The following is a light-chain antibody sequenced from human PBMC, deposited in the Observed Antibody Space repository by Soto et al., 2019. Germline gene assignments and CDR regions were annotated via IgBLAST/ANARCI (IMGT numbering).Light chain of an antibody. J-gene: IGLJ1*01. Sequence: QSVLTQPASVSGSPGQSITISCTGGSSDIAGYNYVSWFQQHPGKAPKLMIYEVTNRPSGVSNRFSGSKSGSTASLTISGLQAEDEADYYCSSYTSSNTLVFGTGTKLTV. CDR1: SSDIAGYNY. CDR3: SSYTSSNTLV. CDR2: EVT. V-gene: IGLV2-14*01.